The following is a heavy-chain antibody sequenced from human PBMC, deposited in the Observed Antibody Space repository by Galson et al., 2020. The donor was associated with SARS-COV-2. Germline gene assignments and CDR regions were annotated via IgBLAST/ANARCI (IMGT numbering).Heavy chain of an antibody. V-gene: IGHV4-59*01. CDR2: IYYSGST. J-gene: IGHJ6*02. CDR1: GGSISSYY. D-gene: IGHD2-15*01. CDR3: ARTRIIPHYYYYGMDV. Sequence: ASETLSLTCTVSGGSISSYYWSWIRQPPGKGLEWIGYIYYSGSTNYNPSLKSRVTIAVDTSKNQFSLKLSSVTAADTAVYYCARTRIIPHYYYYGMDVWGQGTTVTVSS.